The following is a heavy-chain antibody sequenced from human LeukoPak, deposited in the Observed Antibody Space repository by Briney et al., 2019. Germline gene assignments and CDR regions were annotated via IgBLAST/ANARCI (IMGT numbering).Heavy chain of an antibody. CDR2: IYHSGST. V-gene: IGHV4-38-2*02. Sequence: SETLSLTCTVSGYSISSGYYWGWSRQPPGKGLEWIESIYHSGSTYYNPSLKSRVTISVDTSENQFSLKLSSVTAADTGVYYCASLSRLRILEWLSRYYFDYWGQGTLVTVSS. J-gene: IGHJ4*02. CDR1: GYSISSGYY. D-gene: IGHD3-3*01. CDR3: ASLSRLRILEWLSRYYFDY.